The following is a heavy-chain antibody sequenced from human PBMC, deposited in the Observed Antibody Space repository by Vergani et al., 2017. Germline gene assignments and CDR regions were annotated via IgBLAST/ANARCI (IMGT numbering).Heavy chain of an antibody. J-gene: IGHJ5*02. CDR3: ARGNCGVNCPKYNWLAP. CDR2: IYPNGNG. Sequence: QVHLQESGPGVVKPSDTLSLTCTVSGGSMSDFYWTWIRQPAGGGLVWIGRIYPNGNGNYNESLRCRLTMSIDTSRSQFSLSLSCVPAADTAVYYCARGNCGVNCPKYNWLAPWGRGILVTVSS. D-gene: IGHD2-21*01. V-gene: IGHV4-4*07. CDR1: GGSMSDFY.